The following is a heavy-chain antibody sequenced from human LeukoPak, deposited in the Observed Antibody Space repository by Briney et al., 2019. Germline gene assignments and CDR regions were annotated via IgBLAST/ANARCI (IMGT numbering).Heavy chain of an antibody. J-gene: IGHJ6*02. CDR2: ISSSSSYT. Sequence: GGSLRLSSAASGFTFSDYYMSWIRQAPGKGLEWVSYISSSSSYTNYTDSVKGRFTISRDNAKNSLYLQMNSLRAEDTAVYYCAWSTVRYYYYGMDVWGQGTTVTVSS. V-gene: IGHV3-11*06. CDR3: AWSTVRYYYYGMDV. CDR1: GFTFSDYY. D-gene: IGHD4-11*01.